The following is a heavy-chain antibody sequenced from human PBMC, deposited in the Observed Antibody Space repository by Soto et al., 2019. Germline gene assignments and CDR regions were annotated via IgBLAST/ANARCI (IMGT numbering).Heavy chain of an antibody. J-gene: IGHJ4*02. V-gene: IGHV4-34*01. Sequence: SETLSLTCAVYGGSFSGYYWSWIRQPPGKGLEWIGEINHSGSTNYNPSLKSRVTISVDTSKNQFSLKLSSVTAADTAVYYCARGRVYYYGSGSYYVYFDYWGQGTLVTVSS. CDR2: INHSGST. D-gene: IGHD3-10*01. CDR3: ARGRVYYYGSGSYYVYFDY. CDR1: GGSFSGYY.